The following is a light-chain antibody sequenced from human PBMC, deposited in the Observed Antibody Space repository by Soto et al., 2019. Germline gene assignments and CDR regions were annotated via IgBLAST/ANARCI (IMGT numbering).Light chain of an antibody. CDR2: DVS. Sequence: EVVLTQSPATLSLSPGEGATLSCRASQSVTIYLAWYQKKSGQPPTLLIYDVSNRATGVPARFSGSGSGTDFNLNIASLEPEDSAFYFCQKRSNWPPTFGQGTRLEIK. V-gene: IGKV3-11*01. J-gene: IGKJ5*01. CDR1: QSVTIY. CDR3: QKRSNWPPT.